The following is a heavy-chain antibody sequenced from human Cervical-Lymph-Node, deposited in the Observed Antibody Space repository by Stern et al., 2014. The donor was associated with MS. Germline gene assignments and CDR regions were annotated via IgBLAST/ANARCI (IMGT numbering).Heavy chain of an antibody. CDR1: RGSISSYY. V-gene: IGHV4-59*01. J-gene: IGHJ2*01. Sequence: VQLVESGPGLVKPSETLSLTCTVSRGSISSYYWSWIRQPPGKGLEWFGYISYSGTTNYNPSLKSRVTISRDTSKNQFSLRLSSVTAADTAVYYCARDELGSWYFDLWGRGTLVTVSS. D-gene: IGHD6-13*01. CDR2: ISYSGTT. CDR3: ARDELGSWYFDL.